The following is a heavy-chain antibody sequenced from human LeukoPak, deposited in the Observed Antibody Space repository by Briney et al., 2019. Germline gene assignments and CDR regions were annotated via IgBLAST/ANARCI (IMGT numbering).Heavy chain of an antibody. CDR1: GGSFSGYY. D-gene: IGHD3-10*01. V-gene: IGHV4-34*01. J-gene: IGHJ6*04. CDR3: ARHPGYGSGSYYYYYGMDV. CDR2: INHSGST. Sequence: SETLSLTCAVYGGSFSGYYWSWIRQPPGKGLEWIGEINHSGSTNYNPSLKSRVTISVDTSKNQFSLKLSSVTAADTAVYYCARHPGYGSGSYYYYYGMDVWGKGTTVTVSS.